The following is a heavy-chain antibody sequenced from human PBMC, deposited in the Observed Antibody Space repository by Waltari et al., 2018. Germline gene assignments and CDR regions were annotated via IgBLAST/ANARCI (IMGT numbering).Heavy chain of an antibody. CDR3: AGRDGHNNAFDI. CDR1: GGSISSSSYY. D-gene: IGHD1-20*01. J-gene: IGHJ3*02. Sequence: QLQLQESGPGLVKPSETLSLTCTVSGGSISSSSYYWGWIRQPPGKGLEWIGSIYYSGSTYYNPSLKSRVTISVDTSKNQFSLKLSSVTAADTAVYYCAGRDGHNNAFDIWGQGTMVTVSS. CDR2: IYYSGST. V-gene: IGHV4-39*01.